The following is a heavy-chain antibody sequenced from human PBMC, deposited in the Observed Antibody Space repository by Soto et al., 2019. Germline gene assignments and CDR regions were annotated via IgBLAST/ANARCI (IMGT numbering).Heavy chain of an antibody. CDR3: AREFFRGMDI. D-gene: IGHD3-10*01. V-gene: IGHV4-30-2*01. Sequence: SETLSLTCAVSVGSISSGDYSWRWIRQPPGKGLEWIGYIHHSGNTYNNPSRKSRVTISVDRSKNQFSLKVTSVTAADTAVYYCAREFFRGMDIWGQGTTVTASS. CDR2: IHHSGNT. CDR1: VGSISSGDYS. J-gene: IGHJ6*02.